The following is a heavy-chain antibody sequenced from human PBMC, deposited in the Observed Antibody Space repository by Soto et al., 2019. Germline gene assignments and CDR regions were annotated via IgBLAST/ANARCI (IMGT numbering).Heavy chain of an antibody. CDR1: GFTFRSYV. CDR2: ISYDGSNK. D-gene: IGHD6-13*01. J-gene: IGHJ5*02. V-gene: IGHV3-30*18. CDR3: AKDLKIAAAGTDWFDP. Sequence: PGWSLRLSFSASGFTFRSYVMHWVRQAPGKGLEWVVVISYDGSNKYYADSVKGRFTISRDNSKNTLYLQMNSLRAEDTAVYYCAKDLKIAAAGTDWFDPWGQGTLVTVSS.